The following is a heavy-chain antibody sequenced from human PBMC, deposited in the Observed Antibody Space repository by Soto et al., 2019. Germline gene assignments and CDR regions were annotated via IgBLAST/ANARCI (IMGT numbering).Heavy chain of an antibody. CDR1: GGSFSGYY. CDR2: INHSGST. V-gene: IGHV4-34*01. CDR3: ARTGYSRNRNWFDP. Sequence: QVQLQQWGAGLLKPSETLSLTCAVYGGSFSGYYCSWIRQPPGKGLEWIGEINHSGSTNYNPSLKSRVTISVDTAKSHFPLKLSSVTAADTAVYYCARTGYSRNRNWFDPWGQGTLVTVS. J-gene: IGHJ5*02. D-gene: IGHD6-13*01.